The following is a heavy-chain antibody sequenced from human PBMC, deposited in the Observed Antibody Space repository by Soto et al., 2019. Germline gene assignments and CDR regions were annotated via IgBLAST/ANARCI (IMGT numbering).Heavy chain of an antibody. D-gene: IGHD4-17*01. Sequence: PSETLSLTCPVSGGSISSYYWSWIRQPPGKGLEWIGEIYHSGSTDYNPSLKSRVTISVDKSKNQFSLKLSSVTAADTAVYYCARVWTTVTNWFDPWGQGTLVTVSS. CDR3: ARVWTTVTNWFDP. V-gene: IGHV4-59*12. J-gene: IGHJ5*02. CDR2: IYHSGST. CDR1: GGSISSYY.